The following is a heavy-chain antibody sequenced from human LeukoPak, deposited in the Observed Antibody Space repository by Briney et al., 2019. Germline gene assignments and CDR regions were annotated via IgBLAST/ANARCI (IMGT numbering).Heavy chain of an antibody. J-gene: IGHJ4*02. V-gene: IGHV3-15*01. D-gene: IGHD2-2*01. CDR1: GFTFSNAW. CDR3: TTIDCSSTSCYEVDDY. CDR2: IKSKTDGGTT. Sequence: GGSLRLSCAASGFTFSNAWMSWVRQAPGKGLEWVGRIKSKTDGGTTDYAAPVKGRFTTSRDDSKNTLYLQMNSLKTEDTAVYYCTTIDCSSTSCYEVDDYWGQGTLVTVSS.